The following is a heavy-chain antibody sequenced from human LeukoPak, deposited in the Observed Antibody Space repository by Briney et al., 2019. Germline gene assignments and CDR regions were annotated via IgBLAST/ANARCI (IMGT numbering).Heavy chain of an antibody. CDR3: ARCSSDYYYYGMDV. J-gene: IGHJ6*02. V-gene: IGHV4-59*08. D-gene: IGHD2-2*01. Sequence: SETLSLTCAVYGGSFSGYYWSWIRQPPGKGLEWIGYIYYSGSTNYNPSLKSRVTISVDTSKNQFSLKLSSVTAADTAVYYCARCSSDYYYYGMDVWGQGTTVTVSS. CDR2: IYYSGST. CDR1: GGSFSGYY.